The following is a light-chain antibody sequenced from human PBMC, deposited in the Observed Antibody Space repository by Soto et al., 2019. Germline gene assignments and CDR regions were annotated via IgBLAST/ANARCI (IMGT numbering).Light chain of an antibody. V-gene: IGKV3-11*01. CDR3: QQSRDWPPLT. CDR2: AAS. CDR1: QRISSY. Sequence: EIVLTQSPATLSLSPGEAATLSCRASQRISSYLAWYQQRPGQAPRLLIYAASIRATGIPARFSGSGSGADYPLTLSSLEPDDFAVYYCQQSRDWPPLTVGGGTRVEIK. J-gene: IGKJ4*02.